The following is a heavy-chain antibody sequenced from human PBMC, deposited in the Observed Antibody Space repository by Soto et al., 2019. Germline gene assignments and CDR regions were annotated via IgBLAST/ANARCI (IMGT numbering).Heavy chain of an antibody. CDR2: IYWDDDK. CDR1: GFSLSTSGVG. D-gene: IGHD6-19*01. V-gene: IGHV2-5*02. Sequence: QITLKESGPTLVKPTQTLTLTCTFSGFSLSTSGVGVGWIRQPPGKALEWLALIYWDDDKRYSPSLKSRLTITKDTSKNQVVLTMTHMDPVDTATYYCAHRKKWLAAEDAFDIWGQGTMVTVSS. J-gene: IGHJ3*02. CDR3: AHRKKWLAAEDAFDI.